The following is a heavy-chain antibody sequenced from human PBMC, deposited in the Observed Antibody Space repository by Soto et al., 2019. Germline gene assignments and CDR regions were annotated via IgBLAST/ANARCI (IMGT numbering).Heavy chain of an antibody. V-gene: IGHV4-31*03. CDR3: ASFRVWPTYYFDY. CDR2: LYYTGST. J-gene: IGHJ4*02. CDR1: GGSISRGGYY. D-gene: IGHD3-10*01. Sequence: QVQLQESGPGLVKPSQTLSLTCSVSGGSISRGGYYWSWIRQHPGKGLEWIGYLYYTGSTSYNPSLKSRLTLSVDTSKNQFSLKLSSVTAADTAVYYCASFRVWPTYYFDYWGQGTRVTVSS.